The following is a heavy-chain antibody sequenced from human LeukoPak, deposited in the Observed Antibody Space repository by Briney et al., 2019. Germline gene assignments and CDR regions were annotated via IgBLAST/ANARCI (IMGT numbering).Heavy chain of an antibody. Sequence: GASVKVSCKASGYTFTSYDINWVRQATGQGLEWMGWINANNGDTNYAQKFQGRVTMTRDTSISTAYIDLSRLRSDDTAVYYCAKGLSTGWFDPWGQGTLVTVSS. CDR2: INANNGDT. J-gene: IGHJ5*02. CDR1: GYTFTSYD. D-gene: IGHD2-2*01. V-gene: IGHV1-2*02. CDR3: AKGLSTGWFDP.